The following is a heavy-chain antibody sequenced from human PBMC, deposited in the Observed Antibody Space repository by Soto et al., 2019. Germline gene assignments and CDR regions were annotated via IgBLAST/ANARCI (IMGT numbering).Heavy chain of an antibody. CDR1: GFTFSSYE. CDR3: AGEGQQLVDY. CDR2: ISSSGGTI. D-gene: IGHD6-13*01. J-gene: IGHJ4*02. V-gene: IGHV3-48*03. Sequence: GGSLRLSCAASGFTFSSYEMNWVRQAPGKGLEWVSYISSSGGTIYYADSVKGRFTISRDNAKNSLYLQMNSLRAEDSAVYCCAGEGQQLVDYWGQGTLVTVSS.